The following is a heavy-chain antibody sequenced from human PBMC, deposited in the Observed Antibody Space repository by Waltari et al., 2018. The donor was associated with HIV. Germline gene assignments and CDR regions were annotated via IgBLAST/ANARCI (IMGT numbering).Heavy chain of an antibody. CDR1: GFTFTTNA. D-gene: IGHD4-17*01. V-gene: IGHV3-23*01. CDR2: IFGGGGRA. J-gene: IGHJ4*02. Sequence: EVQLLEAGGDLVQPGGCLRLSCAGAGFTFTTNAMAWVRQAPGKGPGWVSGIFGGGGRAYYSDSVGGRFTIPRDDSKNTLYLQMNSLRTEDAGGYYCAKGRRTTTSFDYWGQGTLVTVAS. CDR3: AKGRRTTTSFDY.